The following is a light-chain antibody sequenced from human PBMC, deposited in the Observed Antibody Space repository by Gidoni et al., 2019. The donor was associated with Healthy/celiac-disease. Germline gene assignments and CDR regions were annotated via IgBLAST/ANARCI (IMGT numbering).Light chain of an antibody. V-gene: IGKV3-20*01. CDR1: QSVSSSY. CDR2: GAS. CDR3: QQYGSSPPT. J-gene: IGKJ4*01. Sequence: EIVLTQSPGTLSLSPGERATLSCRASQSVSSSYLAWYQQKPGQAPRLLIDGASSRATGIPDGFSGSGSGTDFTLTISRLEPEDFAVYYCQQYGSSPPTFXXXTKVEIK.